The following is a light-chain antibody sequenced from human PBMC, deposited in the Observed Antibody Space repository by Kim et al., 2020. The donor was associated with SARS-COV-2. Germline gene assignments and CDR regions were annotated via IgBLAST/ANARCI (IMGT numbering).Light chain of an antibody. CDR3: RQSDSSPFT. Sequence: DIQMTQSPSSLSASVGDRVTITCRATQSISNYLNWYQQKQGKAPNLLIYAASNLQRGVPSGFSGSGSGTDFTLTISNLQPEDFATYCCRQSDSSPFTVGRGSRREI. V-gene: IGKV1-39*01. CDR1: QSISNY. CDR2: AAS. J-gene: IGKJ2*01.